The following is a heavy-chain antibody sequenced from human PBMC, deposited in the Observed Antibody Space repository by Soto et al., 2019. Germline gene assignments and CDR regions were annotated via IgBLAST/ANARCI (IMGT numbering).Heavy chain of an antibody. J-gene: IGHJ4*01. CDR1: GGTFSNYA. Sequence: QVQVVQSGAEVKKPGSSVKVSCQASGGTFSNYAIIWVRQAPGHGLVWVGGIIPLTETPVYAQTVQGRLTITADEITSSDYMEMSSMRSDDKAVYYCAIGIRNSWTCDFWGHGTLDTGSS. D-gene: IGHD6-13*01. V-gene: IGHV1-69*01. CDR2: IIPLTETP. CDR3: AIGIRNSWTCDF.